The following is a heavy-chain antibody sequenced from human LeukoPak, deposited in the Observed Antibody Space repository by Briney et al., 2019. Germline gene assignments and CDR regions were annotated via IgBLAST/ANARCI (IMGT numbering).Heavy chain of an antibody. J-gene: IGHJ4*02. Sequence: ASVKVSCKASGYTFTGYYMHWVRQAPGQGLEWMGWINPNSGGTNYAQKFQGRVTMTRDTSISTAYMELSRLRSDDTAVYYCARDPEDNIAAAGTDQVDYWGQGTLVTVSS. D-gene: IGHD6-13*01. V-gene: IGHV1-2*02. CDR3: ARDPEDNIAAAGTDQVDY. CDR2: INPNSGGT. CDR1: GYTFTGYY.